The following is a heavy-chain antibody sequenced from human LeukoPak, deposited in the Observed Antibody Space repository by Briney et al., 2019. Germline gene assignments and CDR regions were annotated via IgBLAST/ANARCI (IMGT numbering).Heavy chain of an antibody. CDR3: AKDIYPRYDSSGYSNGDFDY. CDR2: ISYDGSNK. J-gene: IGHJ4*02. CDR1: GFTFSSYG. V-gene: IGHV3-30*18. Sequence: QPGRSLRLSCAASGFTFSSYGMHWVRQAPGKGLEWVAVISYDGSNKYYADSVKGRFTISRDNSKNTLYLQMNSLRAEDTAVYYCAKDIYPRYDSSGYSNGDFDYWGQGTLVTVSS. D-gene: IGHD3-22*01.